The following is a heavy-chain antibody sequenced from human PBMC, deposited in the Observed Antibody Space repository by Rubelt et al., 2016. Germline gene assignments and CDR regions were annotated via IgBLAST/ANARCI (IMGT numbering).Heavy chain of an antibody. CDR2: IGGSGGST. V-gene: IGHV3-23*01. Sequence: QATGEGLEWVSFIGGSGGSTNYADSVTGRFTISRDNSKNTLYMQMNSLRAEDTAVYYCAKGPRIVPAAFYFDYWGQGTLVTVSS. J-gene: IGHJ4*02. CDR3: AKGPRIVPAAFYFDY. D-gene: IGHD2-2*01.